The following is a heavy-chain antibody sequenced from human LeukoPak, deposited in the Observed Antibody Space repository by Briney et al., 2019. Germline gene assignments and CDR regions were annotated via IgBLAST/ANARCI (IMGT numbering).Heavy chain of an antibody. J-gene: IGHJ6*02. CDR3: ARVRIKHQATEDYYDSSGYYPPLKDTEYYYYYYGMDV. D-gene: IGHD3-22*01. Sequence: ASVKVSCKASGGTFSSYAISWVRQAPGQGLEWMGRIIPILGIANYAQKFQGRVTITADKSTSTAYMELSSLRSEDTAVYYCARVRIKHQATEDYYDSSGYYPPLKDTEYYYYYYGMDVWGQGTTVTVSS. CDR1: GGTFSSYA. CDR2: IIPILGIA. V-gene: IGHV1-69*04.